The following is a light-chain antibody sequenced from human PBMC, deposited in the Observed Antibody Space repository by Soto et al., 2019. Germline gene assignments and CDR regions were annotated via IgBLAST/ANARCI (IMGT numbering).Light chain of an antibody. V-gene: IGKV3-20*01. CDR2: GAS. CDR3: QPYGNSPRYT. Sequence: PGERATLSCRASQIVSSSYLTWYQQKPGQAPRLLIYGASSRATGIPDRFSGSGSGTDFTLTINKLEPEDFAVYYCQPYGNSPRYTFGQGTKLEIK. J-gene: IGKJ2*01. CDR1: QIVSSSY.